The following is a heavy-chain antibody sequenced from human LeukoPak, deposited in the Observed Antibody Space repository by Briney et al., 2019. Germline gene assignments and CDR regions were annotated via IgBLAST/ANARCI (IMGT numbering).Heavy chain of an antibody. CDR3: ARAPAEIGGYYPEYVRH. J-gene: IGHJ1*01. CDR2: IKSDGST. V-gene: IGHV3-74*01. CDR1: GFTFSRYW. D-gene: IGHD3-22*01. Sequence: PGGSLRLSCAASGFTFSRYWMHWVRQAPGKGLVWVSRIKSDGSTNYADSVKGRFTISRDNAKNTVSLQMNSLRAEDTGVYYCARAPAEIGGYYPEYVRHWRKGTLVTVSS.